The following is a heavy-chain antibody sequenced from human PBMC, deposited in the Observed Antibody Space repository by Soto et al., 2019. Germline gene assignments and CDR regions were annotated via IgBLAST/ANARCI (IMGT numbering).Heavy chain of an antibody. CDR1: GFTVSSNY. V-gene: IGHV3-66*01. Sequence: PGGSLRLSCAASGFTVSSNYMSWVRQAPRKGLEWVSVIYSGGSTYYADSVKGRFTISRDNSKNTLYLQMNSLRAEDTAVYYCARDRYVNWFDPWGQGTLVTVSS. J-gene: IGHJ5*02. CDR3: ARDRYVNWFDP. D-gene: IGHD3-16*01. CDR2: IYSGGST.